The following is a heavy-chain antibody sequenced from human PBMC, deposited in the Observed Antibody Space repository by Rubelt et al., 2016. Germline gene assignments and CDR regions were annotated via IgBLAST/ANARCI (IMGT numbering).Heavy chain of an antibody. Sequence: EVQLLESGGGLVQPGGSLRLSCATSGFTFTTYAMSWVRQAPGKGLEWVAGIHQDGSEKAYVGSVKGRFTISRDNAKNSVYLQMDNLKVEDTALYYCSKWSRDFDNSWGQGTQVTVSS. V-gene: IGHV3-7*02. J-gene: IGHJ4*02. CDR2: IHQDGSEK. D-gene: IGHD3-3*01. CDR1: GFTFTTYA. CDR3: SKWSRDFDNS.